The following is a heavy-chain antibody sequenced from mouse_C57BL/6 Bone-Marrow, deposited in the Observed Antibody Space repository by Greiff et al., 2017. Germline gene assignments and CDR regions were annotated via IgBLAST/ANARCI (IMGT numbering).Heavy chain of an antibody. V-gene: IGHV1-81*01. CDR2: IYPRSGNT. CDR1: GYTFTSYG. Sequence: QVQLQQSGAELARPGASVKLSCKASGYTFTSYGISWVKQRTGQGLEWIGEIYPRSGNTYYNEKFKGKATLTADKSSSTAYMELRSLTSEDSAVYFCARFAYDSNYLYYAMDYWGQGTSVTVSS. D-gene: IGHD2-5*01. J-gene: IGHJ4*01. CDR3: ARFAYDSNYLYYAMDY.